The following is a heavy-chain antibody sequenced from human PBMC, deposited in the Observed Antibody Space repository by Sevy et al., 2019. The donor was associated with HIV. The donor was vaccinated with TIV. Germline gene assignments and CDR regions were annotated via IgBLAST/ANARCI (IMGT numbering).Heavy chain of an antibody. CDR2: ISSSGSTI. D-gene: IGHD3-22*01. V-gene: IGHV3-11*01. Sequence: GGSLRLSCAASGFTFSDYYMSWIRQAPGKGLEWVSYISSSGSTIYYADSVKGRFTISGDNAKNSLYLQMNSLRAEDTAVYYCAREKEYYYDSSGYCDYWGQGTLVTVSS. CDR1: GFTFSDYY. J-gene: IGHJ4*02. CDR3: AREKEYYYDSSGYCDY.